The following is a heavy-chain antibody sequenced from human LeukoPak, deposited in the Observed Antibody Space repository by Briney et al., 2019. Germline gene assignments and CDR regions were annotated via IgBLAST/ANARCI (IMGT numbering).Heavy chain of an antibody. D-gene: IGHD3-9*01. Sequence: ASVKVSCTASGYTFTSYGISWVRQAPGQGLEWMGWISAYNGNTNYAQKLQGRVTMTTDTSTSTAYMELRSLRSDDTAVYYCAREEGGYDILTGYYTRDYFDYWGQGTLVTVSS. CDR1: GYTFTSYG. CDR3: AREEGGYDILTGYYTRDYFDY. J-gene: IGHJ4*02. V-gene: IGHV1-18*01. CDR2: ISAYNGNT.